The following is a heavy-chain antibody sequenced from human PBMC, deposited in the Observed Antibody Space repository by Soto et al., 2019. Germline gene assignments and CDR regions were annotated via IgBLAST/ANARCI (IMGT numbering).Heavy chain of an antibody. CDR1: GGSISSGGYY. Sequence: QVQLQESGPGLVKPSQTLSLTCTVSGGSISSGGYYWSWIRQHPGKGLEWIGYIYYSGSTYYNPSLKSRVTISVDTSKNHFSLKLSSVTAADTAVYYCARKHCSSTSCYGTFDYWGQGTLVTVSS. V-gene: IGHV4-31*03. D-gene: IGHD2-2*01. CDR3: ARKHCSSTSCYGTFDY. J-gene: IGHJ4*02. CDR2: IYYSGST.